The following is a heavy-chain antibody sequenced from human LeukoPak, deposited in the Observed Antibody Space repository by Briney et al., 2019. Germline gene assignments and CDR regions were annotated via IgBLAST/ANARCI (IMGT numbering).Heavy chain of an antibody. V-gene: IGHV3-7*01. CDR2: IKQDGSEH. D-gene: IGHD2-2*01. CDR1: GFTFDDYA. CDR3: ARDKAEGPSRLDN. Sequence: PGGSLRLSCAASGFTFDDYAMHWVRQAPGKGLEWVANIKQDGSEHYYVDSVKGRFTISRDNAKNSLYLQMSGLRAEDTAVYYCARDKAEGPSRLDNWGQGTLVTVSS. J-gene: IGHJ4*02.